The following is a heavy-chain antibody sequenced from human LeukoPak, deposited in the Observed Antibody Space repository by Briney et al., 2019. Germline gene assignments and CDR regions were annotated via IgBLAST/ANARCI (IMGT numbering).Heavy chain of an antibody. D-gene: IGHD1-26*01. CDR2: ISYDGSNK. J-gene: IGHJ4*02. CDR1: GFTFSSYG. Sequence: PGGSLRLSCAASGFTFSSYGMHWVRQAPGKGLEWVAVISYDGSNKYYADSVKGRFTISRDNSKNTLYLQMNSLRAEDTAVYYCAKGSPYLDYWGQGTLVTVSS. V-gene: IGHV3-30*18. CDR3: AKGSPYLDY.